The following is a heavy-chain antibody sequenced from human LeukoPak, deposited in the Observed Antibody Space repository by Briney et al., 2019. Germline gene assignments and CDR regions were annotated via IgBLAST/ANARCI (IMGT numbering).Heavy chain of an antibody. Sequence: GGSLRLSCAASGFTFSNYGMSWVRQAPGKGLEWVSTISGSGYSTYYADSVKGRFTISRDNSKNTLYLQMNSLRAEDTALYYCARSRSIAAAGTGAFDIWGQGTMVTVSS. D-gene: IGHD6-13*01. CDR2: ISGSGYST. J-gene: IGHJ3*02. CDR1: GFTFSNYG. V-gene: IGHV3-23*01. CDR3: ARSRSIAAAGTGAFDI.